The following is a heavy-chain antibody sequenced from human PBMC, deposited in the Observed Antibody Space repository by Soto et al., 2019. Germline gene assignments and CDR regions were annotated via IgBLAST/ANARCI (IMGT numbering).Heavy chain of an antibody. CDR3: AKDVGGRSAGGWDFAL. Sequence: GKGLEWVSAISGRGGSTYYADSVKGRFTITRDNSKITLYLQMNTLRPEDMAVYYFAKDVGGRSAGGWDFALLGHGTLVTGSS. V-gene: IGHV3-23*01. D-gene: IGHD6-13*01. J-gene: IGHJ2*01. CDR2: ISGRGGST.